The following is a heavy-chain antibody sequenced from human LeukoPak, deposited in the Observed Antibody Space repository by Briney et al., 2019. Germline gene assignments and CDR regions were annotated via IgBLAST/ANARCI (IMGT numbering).Heavy chain of an antibody. CDR1: GYTFTSYD. CDR3: ARGKRAGYCSSTSCPNYYYYMDV. D-gene: IGHD2-2*01. J-gene: IGHJ6*03. Sequence: GASVKVSCKASGYTFTSYDINWGRQATGQGLEWMGWMNPNSGNTGYAQKFQGRVTMTRNTSISTAYMELSSLRSEDTAVYYCARGKRAGYCSSTSCPNYYYYMDVWGKGTTVTVSS. V-gene: IGHV1-8*01. CDR2: MNPNSGNT.